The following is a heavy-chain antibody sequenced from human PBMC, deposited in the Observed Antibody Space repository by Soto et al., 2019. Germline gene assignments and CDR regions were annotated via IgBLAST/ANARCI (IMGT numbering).Heavy chain of an antibody. Sequence: GGVPRLSCAASGFSFNNYVMHWARQVPGKGLVWVSRISHDATVRSYADSVKGRFTVSRDNAKNTLFLQMDSLRAEDTAVYYCATDLDWKIEFWGQGTLVTVSS. CDR1: GFSFNNYV. D-gene: IGHD1-1*01. CDR3: ATDLDWKIEF. V-gene: IGHV3-74*01. CDR2: ISHDATVR. J-gene: IGHJ4*02.